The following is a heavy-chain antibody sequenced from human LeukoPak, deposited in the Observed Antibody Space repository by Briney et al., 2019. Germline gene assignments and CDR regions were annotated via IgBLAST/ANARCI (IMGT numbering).Heavy chain of an antibody. D-gene: IGHD3-10*01. Sequence: ASVKVSCKASGYTFTGYYMHWVRQAPGQGLEWMGWINPSSGGTNYAQKFQGRVTMTRDTSISTAYMELSRLRSDDTAVYYCARGNGYYYGSGSYYNSYQYNWFDPWGQGTLVTVSS. CDR1: GYTFTGYY. CDR2: INPSSGGT. CDR3: ARGNGYYYGSGSYYNSYQYNWFDP. V-gene: IGHV1-2*02. J-gene: IGHJ5*02.